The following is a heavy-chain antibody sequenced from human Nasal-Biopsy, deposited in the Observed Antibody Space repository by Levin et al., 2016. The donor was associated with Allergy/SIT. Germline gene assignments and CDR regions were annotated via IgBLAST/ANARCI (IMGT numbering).Heavy chain of an antibody. CDR2: ISHIGPYI. J-gene: IGHJ4*02. V-gene: IGHV3-21*01. Sequence: LSLTCAASGFTFSSHSMSWVRQTPGKGLEWVSSISHIGPYIYYADSVKGRFTIYRDNDKNSLFLQMHSLRAEDTAVYYCARGDYYESSGYFYFGGSEPFDSWGQGTLVTVS. CDR1: GFTFSSHS. CDR3: ARGDYYESSGYFYFGGSEPFDS. D-gene: IGHD3-22*01.